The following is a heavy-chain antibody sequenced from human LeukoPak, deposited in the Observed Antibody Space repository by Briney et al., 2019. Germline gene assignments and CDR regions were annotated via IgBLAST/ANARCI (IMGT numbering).Heavy chain of an antibody. CDR2: ISGSGGNT. Sequence: GGSLRLSCAASGFTFRTYAMSWVRQAPGKGLEWVSGISGSGGNTYYAASVQGRFTISRDNSKNTLYLQMSSLRAEDTAVYYCAELGITMIGGVWGKGTTVTISS. CDR3: AELGITMIGGV. CDR1: GFTFRTYA. D-gene: IGHD3-10*02. J-gene: IGHJ6*04. V-gene: IGHV3-23*01.